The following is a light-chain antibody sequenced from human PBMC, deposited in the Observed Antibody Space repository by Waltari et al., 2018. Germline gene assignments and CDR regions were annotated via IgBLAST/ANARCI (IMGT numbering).Light chain of an antibody. CDR3: QQYESYWT. J-gene: IGKJ1*01. Sequence: DIHMTQSPSTLSAALGDTVTITCRASQDINTWFAWYQQRPGKAPNLLIYKASYLESGVPSRFSGSGSGTEFTLTISSLQPDDFATYFCQQYESYWTFGQGTKVEMK. CDR1: QDINTW. CDR2: KAS. V-gene: IGKV1-5*03.